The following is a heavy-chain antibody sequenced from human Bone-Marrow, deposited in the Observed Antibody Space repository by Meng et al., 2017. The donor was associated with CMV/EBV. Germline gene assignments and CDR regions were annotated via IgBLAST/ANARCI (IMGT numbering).Heavy chain of an antibody. V-gene: IGHV3-23*03. Sequence: GGSLRLSCAASGFTFSSYAMSWVRQAPGKGLEWVSVIYSGVTSTYYANSVKGRFTISRDNSKNTLYLQMNSLRAEDTAVYYCAKDANYVTHWGQGTRVTVSS. CDR1: GFTFSSYA. CDR3: AKDANYVTH. J-gene: IGHJ4*02. D-gene: IGHD4/OR15-4a*01. CDR2: IYSGVTST.